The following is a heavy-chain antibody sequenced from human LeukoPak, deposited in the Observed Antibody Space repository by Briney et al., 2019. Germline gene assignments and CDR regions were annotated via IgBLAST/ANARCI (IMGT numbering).Heavy chain of an antibody. D-gene: IGHD6-25*01. CDR1: GFTFSRCT. V-gene: IGHV3-30*02. J-gene: IGHJ4*02. CDR2: IRYDGSNK. CDR3: AKSDSSVPDY. Sequence: GGSLRLSCAASGFTFSRCTMHWVRQAPGKGLEWVAFIRYDGSNKYYADSVKGRFTISRDNSKNTLYLQMNSLRAEDTAVYYCAKSDSSVPDYWGQGTLVTVSS.